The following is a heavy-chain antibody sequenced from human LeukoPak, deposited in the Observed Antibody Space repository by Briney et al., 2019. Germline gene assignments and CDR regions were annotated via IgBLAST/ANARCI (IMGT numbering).Heavy chain of an antibody. CDR2: IYYSGST. V-gene: IGHV4-30-4*01. Sequence: PSETLSLTCTVSGGSISSGDYYWSWIRQPPGKGLEWIGYIYYSGSTNYNPSLKSRVTISVDTSKNQFSLKLSSVTAADTAVYYCAHIRYRYWYFDLWGRGTLVTVSS. J-gene: IGHJ2*01. CDR3: AHIRYRYWYFDL. CDR1: GGSISSGDYY. D-gene: IGHD1-1*01.